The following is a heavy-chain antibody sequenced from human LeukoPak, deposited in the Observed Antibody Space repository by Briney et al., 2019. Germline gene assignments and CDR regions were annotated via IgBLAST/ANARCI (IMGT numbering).Heavy chain of an antibody. J-gene: IGHJ3*02. D-gene: IGHD3-22*01. Sequence: PGGSLRLSCAASGFSFSVYEMHWVRQAPGKGLEWIADISGSDTTTYYADSVKGRFTISRDNAKNSLYLQMNSLRAEDTAVYYCARDRSTLIEVITFDAFDIWGQGTMVTVSS. CDR3: ARDRSTLIEVITFDAFDI. CDR2: ISGSDTTT. CDR1: GFSFSVYE. V-gene: IGHV3-48*03.